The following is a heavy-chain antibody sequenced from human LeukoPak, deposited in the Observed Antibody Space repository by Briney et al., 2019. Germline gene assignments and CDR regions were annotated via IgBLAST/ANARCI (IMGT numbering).Heavy chain of an antibody. V-gene: IGHV4-34*01. D-gene: IGHD3-22*01. CDR2: INHSGST. CDR1: GGSFSGYY. CDR3: ARAGSGYYFRFDP. Sequence: PSETLSLTCAVYGGSFSGYYWSWIRQPPGKGLEWIGEINHSGSTNYNPSLKSRVTISVDTSKNQFSLKLSSVTAADTAVYYCARAGSGYYFRFDPWGQGILVTVSS. J-gene: IGHJ5*02.